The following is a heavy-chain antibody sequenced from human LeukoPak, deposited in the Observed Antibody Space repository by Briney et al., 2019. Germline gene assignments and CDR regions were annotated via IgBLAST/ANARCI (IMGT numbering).Heavy chain of an antibody. Sequence: PGGSLRLSCAASGFTCSSYAMSWVRQAPGKGLEWVSAISGSGGSTYYADSLKGRFTISRDNSKNTLYLQMNSLRAEDTAVYYSAKENSGWIWSGTSPPFDPWGQGTLVTVSS. CDR3: AKENSGWIWSGTSPPFDP. CDR2: ISGSGGST. D-gene: IGHD3-3*01. CDR1: GFTCSSYA. J-gene: IGHJ5*02. V-gene: IGHV3-23*01.